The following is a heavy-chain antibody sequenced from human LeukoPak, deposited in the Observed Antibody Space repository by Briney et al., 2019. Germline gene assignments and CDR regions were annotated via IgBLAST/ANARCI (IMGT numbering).Heavy chain of an antibody. CDR3: ARVPDTSYWYFDL. V-gene: IGHV4-59*01. CDR2: IYYTGST. Sequence: SETLPLTCTVSGGSINTYYWNWIGQPPGEGVEWIGYIYYTGSTNQNPSLKSRVTISVDTSKKQFSLQLSSVTAADTAMYYCARVPDTSYWYFDLWGRGTLVTVSS. J-gene: IGHJ2*01. CDR1: GGSINTYY. D-gene: IGHD3-22*01.